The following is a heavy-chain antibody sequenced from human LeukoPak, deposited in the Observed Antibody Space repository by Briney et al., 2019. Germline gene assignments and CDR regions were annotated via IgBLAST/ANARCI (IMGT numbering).Heavy chain of an antibody. J-gene: IGHJ6*02. V-gene: IGHV3-21*01. CDR3: ARDESDCSSTSCYTSPYYYYGMDV. D-gene: IGHD2-2*02. CDR1: GFTFSSYA. CDR2: ISSSSSYI. Sequence: GGSLRLSCAASGFTFSSYAMSWVRQAPGKGLEWVSSISSSSSYIYYADSVKGRFTISRDNAKNSLYLQMNSLRAEDTAVYYCARDESDCSSTSCYTSPYYYYGMDVWGQGTTVTVSS.